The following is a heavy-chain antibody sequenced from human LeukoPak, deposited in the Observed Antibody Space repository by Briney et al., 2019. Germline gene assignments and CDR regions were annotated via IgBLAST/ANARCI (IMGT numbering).Heavy chain of an antibody. CDR1: GYTFTSYG. V-gene: IGHV1-18*04. J-gene: IGHJ4*02. Sequence: GGLVKVSCKASGYTFTSYGISWVRQAPGQGFEWMGWISGYNGDTKYAHNFQGRVTMTIDTSTSTAYMELRSLRSDDTAVYYCGVSGYDSLLNYWGQGTLVTVSS. D-gene: IGHD5-12*01. CDR3: GVSGYDSLLNY. CDR2: ISGYNGDT.